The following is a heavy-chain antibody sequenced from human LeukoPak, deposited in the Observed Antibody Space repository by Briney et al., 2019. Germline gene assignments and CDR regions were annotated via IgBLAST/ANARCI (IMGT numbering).Heavy chain of an antibody. CDR2: IYSGRST. V-gene: IGHV3-66*01. CDR1: GLTVTSNY. Sequence: GGSLRPSCAADGLTVTSNYTSCVSHAPGKGLEWVSGIYSGRSTYYADSVKGRYTNRRDESKNTLYLQMNSLRAEDTAVYYCARDSPYVWGQGTLVTVSS. D-gene: IGHD3-16*01. CDR3: ARDSPYV. J-gene: IGHJ4*02.